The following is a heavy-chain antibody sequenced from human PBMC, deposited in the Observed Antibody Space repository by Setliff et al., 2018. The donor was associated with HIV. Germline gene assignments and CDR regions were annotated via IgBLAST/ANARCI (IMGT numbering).Heavy chain of an antibody. J-gene: IGHJ6*03. D-gene: IGHD1-26*01. CDR1: GSTFISYA. CDR2: IIPIFGTA. V-gene: IGHV1-69*13. Sequence: ASVKVSCNASGSTFISYAISWVRQAPGQGLEWMGGIIPIFGTANYAQKFQGRVTINADESTSTAYMDMSSLRSEDTAVYYCPRAHRGSYYYYYYMYVWGQGTTVTVFS. CDR3: PRAHRGSYYYYYYMYV.